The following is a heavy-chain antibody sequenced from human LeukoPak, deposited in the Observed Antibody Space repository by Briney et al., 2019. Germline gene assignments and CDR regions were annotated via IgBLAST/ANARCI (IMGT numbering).Heavy chain of an antibody. D-gene: IGHD4-17*01. J-gene: IGHJ3*02. CDR3: ARDPRHMVTTKYNAFDI. Sequence: ASVKVSYKTSGYTFTDYGFSWVRQAPGQGLEWMGWISPYNGNTRYTQKFQDRVTMTTDTSAGTAYMELRSLRSDDTAVYYCARDPRHMVTTKYNAFDIWGQGTMVTVSS. V-gene: IGHV1-18*01. CDR2: ISPYNGNT. CDR1: GYTFTDYG.